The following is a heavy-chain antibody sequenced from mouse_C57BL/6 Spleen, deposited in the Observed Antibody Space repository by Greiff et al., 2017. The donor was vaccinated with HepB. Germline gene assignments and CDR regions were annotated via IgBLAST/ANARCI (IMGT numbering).Heavy chain of an antibody. V-gene: IGHV1-26*01. J-gene: IGHJ3*01. D-gene: IGHD2-5*01. Sequence: EVQLQQSGPELVKPGASVKISCKASGYTFTDYYMNWVKQSHGKSLEWIGDINPNNGGTSYNQKFKGKATLTVDKSSSTAYMELRSLTSEDSAVYYCAREDYYSIPFAYWGQGTLVTVSA. CDR2: INPNNGGT. CDR3: AREDYYSIPFAY. CDR1: GYTFTDYY.